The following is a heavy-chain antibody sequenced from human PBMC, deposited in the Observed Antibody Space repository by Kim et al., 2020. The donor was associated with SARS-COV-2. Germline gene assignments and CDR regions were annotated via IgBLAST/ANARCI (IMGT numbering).Heavy chain of an antibody. CDR3: ARRLYNWNYHYYFDY. CDR1: GYNFPDYW. CDR2: LYPGDSDT. V-gene: IGHV5-51*01. D-gene: IGHD1-7*01. Sequence: GESLKISCKASGYNFPDYWIGWVRQKPGKGLEWMGILYPGDSDTKYSPSLQGQVTISVDNSINTAYLQWSSLKASDTAMYYCARRLYNWNYHYYFDYWGQGTLVTVSS. J-gene: IGHJ4*02.